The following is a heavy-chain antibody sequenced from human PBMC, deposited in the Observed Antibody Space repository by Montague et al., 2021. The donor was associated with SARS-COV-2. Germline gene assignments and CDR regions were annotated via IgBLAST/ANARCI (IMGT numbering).Heavy chain of an antibody. Sequence: SETLSLTCAVSGGSISSNSWWSWVRQPPGKGLEWIGAIYHSGSTKYNPSLKSRVTISIDKSKKQFSLKLSSVTAADTAVYYCARQGKMTTVTTYYYCAMDVWGQGTTVTVSS. CDR3: ARQGKMTTVTTYYYCAMDV. CDR2: IYHSGST. CDR1: GGSISSNSW. J-gene: IGHJ6*02. V-gene: IGHV4-4*02. D-gene: IGHD4-17*01.